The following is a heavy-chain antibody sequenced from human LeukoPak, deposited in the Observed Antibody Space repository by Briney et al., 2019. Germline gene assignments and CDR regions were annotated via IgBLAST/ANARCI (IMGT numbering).Heavy chain of an antibody. Sequence: PGGSLRLSCAASGFTFSSFEMNWVRQAPGKGLEWVSYISSSGTIYYADSVKGRFTISRDNSKNTLYLQMNSLRAEDTAVYYCAKEVRESAWYYFDYWGQGTLVTVSS. D-gene: IGHD3-10*01. V-gene: IGHV3-48*03. CDR2: ISSSGTI. CDR3: AKEVRESAWYYFDY. CDR1: GFTFSSFE. J-gene: IGHJ4*02.